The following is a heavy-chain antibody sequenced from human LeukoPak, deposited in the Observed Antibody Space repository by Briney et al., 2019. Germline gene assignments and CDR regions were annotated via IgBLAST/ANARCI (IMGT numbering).Heavy chain of an antibody. CDR3: ARHALTTPLDY. Sequence: PSETLSLTCAVYGGSFSGYYWSWIRQPPGKGLEWIGEINHSGSTNYNPSLKSRVTISVDTSKNQFSLKLSSVTAADTAVYYCARHALTTPLDYWGQGTLVTVSS. J-gene: IGHJ4*02. V-gene: IGHV4-34*01. CDR2: INHSGST. D-gene: IGHD4-11*01. CDR1: GGSFSGYY.